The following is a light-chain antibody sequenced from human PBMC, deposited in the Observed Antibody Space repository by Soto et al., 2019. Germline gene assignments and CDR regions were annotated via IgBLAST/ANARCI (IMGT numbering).Light chain of an antibody. CDR3: SSYAGSNNLGV. CDR2: EVS. Sequence: QSALTQPPSASGSPGQSVTISCTGTSSDVGGYNYVYWYQQHPGKAPKVMIYEVSKRPSGVPDRFSGSKSGNTASLTVSGLQAEDEADYYCSSYAGSNNLGVFGTGTKVTVL. CDR1: SSDVGGYNY. V-gene: IGLV2-8*01. J-gene: IGLJ1*01.